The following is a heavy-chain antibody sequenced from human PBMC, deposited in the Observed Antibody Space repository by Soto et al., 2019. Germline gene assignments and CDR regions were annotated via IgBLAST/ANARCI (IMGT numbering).Heavy chain of an antibody. CDR3: ARHSSGSRHPGFAW. D-gene: IGHD1-26*01. Sequence: QLQLQESGPGLVKPSETLSLTCTVSGGSISSSTSYWGWVRQPPGKGLEWIASIYDVGNSHYHPSLRSRVTISVCTSKTRISMKLRSVTAAGSAVYYCARHSSGSRHPGFAWWGHGTLVTVSS. J-gene: IGHJ4*01. CDR1: GGSISSSTSY. CDR2: IYDVGNS. V-gene: IGHV4-39*01.